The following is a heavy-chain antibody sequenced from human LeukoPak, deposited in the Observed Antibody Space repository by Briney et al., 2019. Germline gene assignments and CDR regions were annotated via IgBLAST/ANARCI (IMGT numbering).Heavy chain of an antibody. CDR1: GFTFSSYG. CDR3: AKDREAVATHYFDC. J-gene: IGHJ4*02. Sequence: PGGSLRLSCAASGFTFSSYGMHWVRQAPGKGLEWVAVISYDGSTKFSADSVQGRFTISRDNSKNTLYLHTNSLRAEDTAVYYCAKDREAVATHYFDCWGQGTLVTVSS. CDR2: ISYDGSTK. D-gene: IGHD6-19*01. V-gene: IGHV3-30*18.